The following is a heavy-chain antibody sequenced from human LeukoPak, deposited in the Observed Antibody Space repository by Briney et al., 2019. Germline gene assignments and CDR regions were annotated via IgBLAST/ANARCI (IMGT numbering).Heavy chain of an antibody. CDR3: AKFGGMCDSMVVAATRRFDY. CDR2: IYYSGST. D-gene: IGHD2-15*01. Sequence: PSETLSLTCTVSGGSISSSSYYWGWIRQPPGKGLEWIGSIYYSGSTWSSLKSRVTMSVHTSKNQFSLKLSSVTAADTAVYYCAKFGGMCDSMVVAATRRFDYWGQGTLVTVSS. CDR1: GGSISSSSYY. V-gene: IGHV4-39*07. J-gene: IGHJ4*02.